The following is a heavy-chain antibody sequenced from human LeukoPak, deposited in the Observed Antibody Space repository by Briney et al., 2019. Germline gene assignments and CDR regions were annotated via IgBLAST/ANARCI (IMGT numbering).Heavy chain of an antibody. CDR3: AREFNYYDSSGLSSEGFDY. CDR2: ISSRSTTI. J-gene: IGHJ4*02. CDR1: GFIFDIYN. D-gene: IGHD3-22*01. Sequence: GGSLRLSCAASGFIFDIYNMNWVRQVPGKGLERVSYISSRSTTIHYADSVKGRFTISRDDAKNSLYLQMNSLRAEDTAVYYCAREFNYYDSSGLSSEGFDYWGQGTLVTVSS. V-gene: IGHV3-48*01.